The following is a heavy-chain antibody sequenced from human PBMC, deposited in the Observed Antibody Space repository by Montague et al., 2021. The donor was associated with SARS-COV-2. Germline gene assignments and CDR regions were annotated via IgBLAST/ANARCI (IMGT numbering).Heavy chain of an antibody. CDR1: GGSISSSTYY. V-gene: IGHV4-39*07. Sequence: SETLSLTCTVSGGSISSSTYYWGWIRQPPGKGLEWIASIYYSGSTYFNPSLKSRVAISIDTSKNQFSLKLSSVTAADTAVYHCARRPYYYDSSGQFDPWGQGVLVTVSS. CDR3: ARRPYYYDSSGQFDP. J-gene: IGHJ5*02. CDR2: IYYSGST. D-gene: IGHD3-22*01.